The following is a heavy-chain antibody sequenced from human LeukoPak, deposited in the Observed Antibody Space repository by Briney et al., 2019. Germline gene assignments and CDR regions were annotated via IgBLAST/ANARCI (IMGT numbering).Heavy chain of an antibody. CDR3: ARHRDYYDT. CDR1: GASINNNF. CDR2: IHSSGSA. V-gene: IGHV4-59*08. Sequence: PSETLSLTCTVSGASINNNFWTWIRQPPGKGLEWIGYIHSSGSANYNPSLKSRVIISRDTSKNQISLNLTSVTAADTALYFCARHRDYYDTWGHGTLVTVSS. D-gene: IGHD3-22*01. J-gene: IGHJ4*01.